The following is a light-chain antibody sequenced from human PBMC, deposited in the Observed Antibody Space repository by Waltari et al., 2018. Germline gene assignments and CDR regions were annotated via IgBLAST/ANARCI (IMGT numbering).Light chain of an antibody. Sequence: DIMMTQSPDSLAVSLGERATINCKSSQSVLYSSNDKNYLAWYQQKPGQPPKLLIYWASTRQSGVPDRFSGSGSGTDFTLTISSLQAEDVAVYYCQQYYSKRTFGQGTKVEI. V-gene: IGKV4-1*01. CDR1: QSVLYSSNDKNY. CDR2: WAS. CDR3: QQYYSKRT. J-gene: IGKJ1*01.